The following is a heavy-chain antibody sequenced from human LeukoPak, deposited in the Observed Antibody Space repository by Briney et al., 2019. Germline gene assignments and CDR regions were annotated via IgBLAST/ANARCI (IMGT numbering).Heavy chain of an antibody. Sequence: GGSLRLSCAASGFTLSSYAMSWVRQGPGKGLEWVSAISVSGNTYHADSVKGRFTISRDSSKNTLYLQMNSLRAEDTAVYYCAKTLTMILVLRGGFDYWGQGALVTVSS. D-gene: IGHD3-22*01. CDR3: AKTLTMILVLRGGFDY. V-gene: IGHV3-23*01. J-gene: IGHJ4*02. CDR1: GFTLSSYA. CDR2: ISVSGNT.